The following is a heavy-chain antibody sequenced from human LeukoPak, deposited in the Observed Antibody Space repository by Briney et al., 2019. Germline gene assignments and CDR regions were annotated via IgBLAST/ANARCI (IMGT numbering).Heavy chain of an antibody. Sequence: GASVTVSCKVSGYTLTELSMHWVRQAPGKGLEWMGGFDPEDGETIYAQKFLGRVTMTEDTSTDTAYMELSSLRSEDTAVYYCATSIVGALYYGYWGQGTLVTVSS. CDR2: FDPEDGET. V-gene: IGHV1-24*01. CDR1: GYTLTELS. D-gene: IGHD1-26*01. J-gene: IGHJ4*02. CDR3: ATSIVGALYYGY.